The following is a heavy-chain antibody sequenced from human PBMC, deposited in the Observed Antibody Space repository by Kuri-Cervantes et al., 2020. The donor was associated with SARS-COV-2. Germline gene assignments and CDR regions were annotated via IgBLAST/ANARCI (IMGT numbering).Heavy chain of an antibody. J-gene: IGHJ6*02. Sequence: GESLKISCTASGFTFSSYGMHWVRQAPGKGLEWVAVISYDGSNKYYADSVKGRFTISRDNSKNTLYLQMNSLRAEDTAVYYCANLASHSGFYYYYGMDVWGQGTTVTVSS. D-gene: IGHD2-21*01. V-gene: IGHV3-30*18. CDR3: ANLASHSGFYYYYGMDV. CDR2: ISYDGSNK. CDR1: GFTFSSYG.